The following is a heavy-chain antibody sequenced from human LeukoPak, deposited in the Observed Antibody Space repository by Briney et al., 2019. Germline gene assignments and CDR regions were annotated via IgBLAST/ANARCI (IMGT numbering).Heavy chain of an antibody. J-gene: IGHJ4*02. CDR3: PRATLPYCSGASCYAVAFDT. CDR2: INPSGSDT. D-gene: IGHD2-15*01. Sequence: ASVKVSCKASGYTFTSYYMHWVRQPPGQGLEGMGIINPSGSDTRDAQKIQGTVTMTRDTSTSTVYMELSSLRSEDPAVNYCPRATLPYCSGASCYAVAFDTWGPGTL. CDR1: GYTFTSYY. V-gene: IGHV1-46*01.